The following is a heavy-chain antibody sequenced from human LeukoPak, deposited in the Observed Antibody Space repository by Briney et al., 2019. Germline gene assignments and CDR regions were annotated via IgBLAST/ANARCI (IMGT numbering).Heavy chain of an antibody. Sequence: PGGSLRLSYAASGFTFRSHGMHWVRQAPGKGLEWVAGIWYDGSNEDYADSVKGRFTISRDNSKNTLYLQMSSLRVEDTAVYYCARDGQNGSPYATDVWGQGTTVPVSS. CDR3: ARDGQNGSPYATDV. CDR1: GFTFRSHG. CDR2: IWYDGSNE. J-gene: IGHJ6*02. D-gene: IGHD3-10*01. V-gene: IGHV3-33*01.